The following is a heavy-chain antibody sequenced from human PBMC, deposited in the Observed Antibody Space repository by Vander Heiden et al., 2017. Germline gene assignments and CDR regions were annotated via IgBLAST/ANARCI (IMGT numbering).Heavy chain of an antibody. J-gene: IGHJ6*01. V-gene: IGHV4-59*01. CDR3: ARDQDLEATGGYGMDV. D-gene: IGHD2-15*01. CDR1: GGSISSYY. Sequence: QVQLQESGPGLVKPSETLSLTCTASGGSISSYYWSWIRQPPGKGLEWIGYIYYSGSTNYNPSLKSRVTISVDTSKNQFSLKLSSVTAADTAVDYCARDQDLEATGGYGMDVWGQGTTGTVSS. CDR2: IYYSGST.